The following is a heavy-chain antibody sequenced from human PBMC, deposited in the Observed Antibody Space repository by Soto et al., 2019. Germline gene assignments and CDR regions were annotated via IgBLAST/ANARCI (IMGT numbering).Heavy chain of an antibody. J-gene: IGHJ3*02. CDR2: ISYDGSNK. CDR3: ASPVLRFLEDAFDI. Sequence: PGGSLRLSCAASGFTFSSYAMHWVRQAPGKGLEWVAVISYDGSNKYYADSVKGRFTISRDNSKNTLYLQMNSLRAEDTAVYYCASPVLRFLEDAFDIWGQGTMVTVSS. CDR1: GFTFSSYA. D-gene: IGHD3-3*01. V-gene: IGHV3-30-3*01.